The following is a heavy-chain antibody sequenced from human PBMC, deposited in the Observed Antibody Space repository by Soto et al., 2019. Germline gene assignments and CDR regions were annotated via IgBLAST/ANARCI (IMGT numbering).Heavy chain of an antibody. V-gene: IGHV3-33*01. CDR1: GFTFSSYG. J-gene: IGHJ6*02. CDR2: IWYDGSNK. Sequence: QVQLVESGGGVVQPGRSLRLSCAASGFTFSSYGMHWVRQAPGKGLEWVAVIWYDGSNKYYADSVKGRFTTSRDNSKNTLYLQMNSLRAEDTAVYYCARDQVPYYDSSGYGPYYYYGMDVWGQGTTVTVSS. CDR3: ARDQVPYYDSSGYGPYYYYGMDV. D-gene: IGHD3-22*01.